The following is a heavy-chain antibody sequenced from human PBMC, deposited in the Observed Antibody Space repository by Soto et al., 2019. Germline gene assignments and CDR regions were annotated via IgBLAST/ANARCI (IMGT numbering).Heavy chain of an antibody. CDR2: ISGSGGST. Sequence: GGSLRLSCAASGFTFSSYAMSWVRQAPGKGLEWVSAISGSGGSTYYADSVKGRFTISRDNSKNTLYLQMNSLRAEDTAVYYCAIRGYSYGQFDYWGQGTLVTVSS. D-gene: IGHD5-18*01. CDR3: AIRGYSYGQFDY. CDR1: GFTFSSYA. V-gene: IGHV3-23*01. J-gene: IGHJ4*02.